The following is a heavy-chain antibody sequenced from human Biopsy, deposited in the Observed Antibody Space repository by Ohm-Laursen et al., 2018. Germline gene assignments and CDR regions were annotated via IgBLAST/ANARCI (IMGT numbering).Heavy chain of an antibody. V-gene: IGHV3-21*01. J-gene: IGHJ4*02. CDR2: ISSRSSDI. Sequence: GSLRLSCTASGFIFSTYTMNWVRQAPGEGLEWASSISSRSSDIYYADSVKGRFTISRDNAKNSLYLQMNSLRAEDTAVYYCARNLGVTPGYQDYWGQGTLVTVSS. CDR1: GFIFSTYT. D-gene: IGHD2-2*01. CDR3: ARNLGVTPGYQDY.